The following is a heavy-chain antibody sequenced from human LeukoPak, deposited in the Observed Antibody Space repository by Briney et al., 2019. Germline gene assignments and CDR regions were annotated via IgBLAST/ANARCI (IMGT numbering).Heavy chain of an antibody. V-gene: IGHV4-34*01. J-gene: IGHJ6*02. Sequence: SETLSLTCAVYGVSLRGYYGRCLRQPPGKGLEWFGEINHSGSTNHHPSLKSRVTISVDTSKNQFSLKLSSVTAADTAVYYCARVSRTMVQGVTRYYYGMDVGGQGTTVTVSS. CDR1: GVSLRGYY. CDR2: INHSGST. D-gene: IGHD3-10*01. CDR3: ARVSRTMVQGVTRYYYGMDV.